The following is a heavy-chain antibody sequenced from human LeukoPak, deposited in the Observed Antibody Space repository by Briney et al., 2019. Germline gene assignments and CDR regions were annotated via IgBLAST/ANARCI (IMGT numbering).Heavy chain of an antibody. CDR1: GFTFSDYY. CDR3: ARAGYSYERGAFDI. CDR2: ISNRGTSI. Sequence: GGSLRLSCAASGFTFSDYYMSWIRQAPGKGLEWVSYISNRGTSIYYADSVKGRFTISRGNAKNSLYLQMNSLRAEDTAVYYCARAGYSYERGAFDIWGQGTMVTVSS. J-gene: IGHJ3*02. V-gene: IGHV3-11*04. D-gene: IGHD5-18*01.